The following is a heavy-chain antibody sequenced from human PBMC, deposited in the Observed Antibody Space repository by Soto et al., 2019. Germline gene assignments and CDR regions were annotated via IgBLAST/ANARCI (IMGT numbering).Heavy chain of an antibody. V-gene: IGHV4-4*08. D-gene: IGHD3-3*01. CDR2: INDSGST. CDR3: GGGFMEWLHVDH. Sequence: SETLSLTCTVSGGSISAYYWTWIRQPPGKGLEWIGYINDSGSTSNNPSLKGRATLSMDTSKRQFSLNLKSVTAADTAVYYCGGGFMEWLHVDHWGQGALVTVSS. J-gene: IGHJ4*02. CDR1: GGSISAYY.